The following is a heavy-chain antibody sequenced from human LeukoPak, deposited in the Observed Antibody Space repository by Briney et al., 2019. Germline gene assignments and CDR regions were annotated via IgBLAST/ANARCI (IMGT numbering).Heavy chain of an antibody. D-gene: IGHD3-3*01. J-gene: IGHJ4*02. CDR1: GYTFTSYG. CDR3: ARYDFWSGYYDY. CDR2: INPNSGGT. V-gene: IGHV1-2*03. Sequence: LVASVKVSCKASGYTFTSYGLSWVRQAPGQGLEWMGWINPNSGGTNYAQKFQGSVTMTRDTSISTAYMELSRLRSDDTAVYYCARYDFWSGYYDYWGQGTLVTVSS.